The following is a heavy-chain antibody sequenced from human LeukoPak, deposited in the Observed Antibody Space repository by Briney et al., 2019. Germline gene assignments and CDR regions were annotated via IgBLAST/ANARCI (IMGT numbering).Heavy chain of an antibody. CDR3: AARGRDDYVWGSYRPIFDY. CDR2: IYYGGST. J-gene: IGHJ4*02. CDR1: GGSISSSSYY. D-gene: IGHD3-16*02. V-gene: IGHV4-39*07. Sequence: PSETLSLTCTVSGGSISSSSYYWGWIRQPPGKGLEWIGSIYYGGSTNYNPSLKSRVTISVDTSKNQFSLKLSSVTAADTAVYYCAARGRDDYVWGSYRPIFDYWGQGTLVTVSS.